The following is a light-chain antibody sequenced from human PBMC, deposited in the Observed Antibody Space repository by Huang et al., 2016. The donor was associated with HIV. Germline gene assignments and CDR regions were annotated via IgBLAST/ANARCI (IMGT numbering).Light chain of an antibody. V-gene: IGKV1-27*01. J-gene: IGKJ3*01. CDR3: QKYNSALLT. Sequence: DIQITQSPSSMSASVGDRVTISCRASQGISNYLAWYQQKPGRVPKLLIYDASTLQSGVPSRFSGSGSGTDFTLTISSLQPEDVATYYCQKYNSALLTFGPGTKVDIK. CDR2: DAS. CDR1: QGISNY.